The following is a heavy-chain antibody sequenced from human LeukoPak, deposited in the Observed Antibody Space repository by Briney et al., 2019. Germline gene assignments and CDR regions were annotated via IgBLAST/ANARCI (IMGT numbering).Heavy chain of an antibody. CDR3: TTRGGSFSIFDY. CDR1: GFTFSSYW. Sequence: GGSLRLSCAASGFTFSSYWMHWVRQAPGKGLVWVSRINTDGSSPSYADSVKGRFTISRDNAKNTLYLQMNSLKTEDTAVYYCTTRGGSFSIFDYWGQGTLVTVSS. CDR2: INTDGSSP. D-gene: IGHD1-26*01. V-gene: IGHV3-74*01. J-gene: IGHJ4*02.